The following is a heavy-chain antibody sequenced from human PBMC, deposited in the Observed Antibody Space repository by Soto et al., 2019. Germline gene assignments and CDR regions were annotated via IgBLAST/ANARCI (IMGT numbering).Heavy chain of an antibody. Sequence: GASVKVSCKASGYTFSDYDINWVRQAPAQGLAWMGWIHLESRKTSFAQKFQGRLTLTGDTSIDTDYLDLTSLTSEDTAVYYCAITPGWFAGMAVWGQGTTVTVSS. J-gene: IGHJ6*02. CDR1: GYTFSDYD. CDR3: AITPGWFAGMAV. V-gene: IGHV1-8*01. CDR2: IHLESRKT. D-gene: IGHD6-19*01.